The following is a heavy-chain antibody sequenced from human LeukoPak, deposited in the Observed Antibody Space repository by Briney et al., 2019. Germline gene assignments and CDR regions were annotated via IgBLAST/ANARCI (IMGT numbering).Heavy chain of an antibody. J-gene: IGHJ6*04. D-gene: IGHD6-25*01. CDR3: ARRPLYYYYGMDV. Sequence: GGSLRLSCAASGFTVSSNYMSWVRQAPGKGLEWVSVIYSGGSTYYADSVKGRFTISRDNSKSTLYLQMNSLRAEDTAVYYCARRPLYYYYGMDVWGKGTTVTVSS. CDR1: GFTVSSNY. V-gene: IGHV3-53*01. CDR2: IYSGGST.